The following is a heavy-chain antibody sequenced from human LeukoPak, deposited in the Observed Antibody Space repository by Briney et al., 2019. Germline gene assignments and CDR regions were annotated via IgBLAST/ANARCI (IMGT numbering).Heavy chain of an antibody. CDR2: INHSGST. CDR3: AREGGIAAAGILFDP. J-gene: IGHJ5*02. V-gene: IGHV4-34*01. CDR1: GGSFSGYY. Sequence: PSETLSLTCAVYGGSFSGYYWSWIRQPPGKGLEWIGEINHSGSTNYNPSLKSRVTISVDTSKNQFSLKLSSVTAADTAVYYCAREGGIAAAGILFDPWGQGTLVTVSS. D-gene: IGHD6-13*01.